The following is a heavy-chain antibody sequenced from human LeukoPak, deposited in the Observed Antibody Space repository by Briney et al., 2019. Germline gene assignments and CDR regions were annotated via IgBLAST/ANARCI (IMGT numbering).Heavy chain of an antibody. CDR2: IRSKTNNYET. V-gene: IGHV3-73*01. CDR3: QAYYYYYMDV. CDR1: GITFDGSP. Sequence: GGSPRLSCAASGITFDGSPIHWVRQAPGKGLEWVGRIRSKTNNYETGYAASLKGRFLISRDDSRNMSYLQMNSLMTEDTAVYYCQAYYYYYMDVWGKGTTVIVSS. J-gene: IGHJ6*03.